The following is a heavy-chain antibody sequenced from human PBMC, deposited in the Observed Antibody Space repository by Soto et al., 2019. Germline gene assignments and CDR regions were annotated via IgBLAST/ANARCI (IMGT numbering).Heavy chain of an antibody. CDR3: AKLQGASGLVTSYIDF. Sequence: EVQLLESGGDLVQPGGSLRLSCAASGFIFSNYAMIWVRQAPGKGLEWVSGISGSGGDTYYADSVKGRFTITRDNSKNTINLQLNSLRAEDADVYYWAKLQGASGLVTSYIDFWAQGSLLTVSS. D-gene: IGHD1-26*01. CDR2: ISGSGGDT. J-gene: IGHJ4*02. V-gene: IGHV3-23*01. CDR1: GFIFSNYA.